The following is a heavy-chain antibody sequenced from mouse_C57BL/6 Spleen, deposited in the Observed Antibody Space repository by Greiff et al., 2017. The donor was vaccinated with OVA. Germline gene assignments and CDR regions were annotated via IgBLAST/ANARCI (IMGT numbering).Heavy chain of an antibody. CDR3: ARMHYGSSYGV. D-gene: IGHD1-1*01. J-gene: IGHJ1*03. V-gene: IGHV5-17*01. CDR2: ISSGSSTI. CDR1: GFTFSDYG. Sequence: EVKLMESGGGLVKPGGSLKLSCAASGFTFSDYGMHWVRQAPEKGLEWVAYISSGSSTIYYADTVKGRFTISRDNAKNTLFLQMTSLRSEDTAMYYCARMHYGSSYGVWGTGTTVTVSS.